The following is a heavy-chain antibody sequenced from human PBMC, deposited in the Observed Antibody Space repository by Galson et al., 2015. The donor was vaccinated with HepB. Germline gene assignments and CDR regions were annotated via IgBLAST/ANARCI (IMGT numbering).Heavy chain of an antibody. V-gene: IGHV3-21*04. J-gene: IGHJ4*02. CDR1: GFTFSSYN. D-gene: IGHD4-17*01. CDR2: ISDSTSYI. CDR3: ARDVYGAEEY. Sequence: SLRLSCAASGFTFSSYNMHWVRQAPGKGLEWVSSISDSTSYIYYADSAKGRFTISRDNSKNSLHLQMNSLRADDTAVYYCARDVYGAEEYWGQGTLVTVSS.